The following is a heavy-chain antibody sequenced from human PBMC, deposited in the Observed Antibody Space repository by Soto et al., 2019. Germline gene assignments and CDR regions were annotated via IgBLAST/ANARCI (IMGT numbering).Heavy chain of an antibody. D-gene: IGHD6-13*01. CDR1: GGSISSSSFH. CDR3: ARRERAAGTDWWFDP. CDR2: IYYSGST. J-gene: IGHJ5*02. Sequence: QLQLQESGPGLVKPSETLSLTCTVSGGSISSSSFHWGWIRQPPGKGLEWIGSIYYSGSTYYSPSLKGRGPLSVRPAKDPFPPKAGSGTGAGPAGEYCARRERAAGTDWWFDPWGQGTLVTVSS. V-gene: IGHV4-39*01.